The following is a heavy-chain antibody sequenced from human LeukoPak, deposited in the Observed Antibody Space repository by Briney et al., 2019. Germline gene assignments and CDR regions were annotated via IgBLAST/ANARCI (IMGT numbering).Heavy chain of an antibody. J-gene: IGHJ4*02. Sequence: SQTLSLTCTVSGGSISSGGYYWSWIRQPPGKGLEWIGYIYHSGSTYYNPSLKSRVTISVDRSKNQFSLKLSSVTAADTAVYYCARDDWAIAARALFFWGQGTLVTVSS. CDR3: ARDDWAIAARALFF. CDR2: IYHSGST. D-gene: IGHD6-6*01. V-gene: IGHV4-30-2*01. CDR1: GGSISSGGYY.